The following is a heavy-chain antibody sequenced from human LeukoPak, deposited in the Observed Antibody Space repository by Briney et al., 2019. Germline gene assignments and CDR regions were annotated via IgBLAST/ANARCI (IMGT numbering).Heavy chain of an antibody. D-gene: IGHD1-26*01. CDR2: IIPIFGTA. CDR1: GGIFSSYA. J-gene: IGHJ4*02. V-gene: IGHV1-69*05. CDR3: AREGSGSYYQFDY. Sequence: SVKVSCKASGGIFSSYAISWVRQAPGQGLEWMGGIIPIFGTANYAQKFQGRVTITTDESTSTAYMELSSLRSEDTAVYYCAREGSGSYYQFDYWGQGTLVTVSS.